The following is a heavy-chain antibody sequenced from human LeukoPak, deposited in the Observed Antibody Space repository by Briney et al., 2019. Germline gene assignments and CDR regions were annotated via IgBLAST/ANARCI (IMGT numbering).Heavy chain of an antibody. CDR1: GFTFSSYS. CDR3: ARGRNSFYYMDV. V-gene: IGHV3-21*01. Sequence: GGSLRLSCAASGFTFSSYSMNWVRQAPGKGLEWVSSISSSSSYIYYADSVKGRFTISRDNAKNSLYLQMNSLRAEDTAVYYRARGRNSFYYMDVWGKGTTVTVSS. D-gene: IGHD4-23*01. CDR2: ISSSSSYI. J-gene: IGHJ6*03.